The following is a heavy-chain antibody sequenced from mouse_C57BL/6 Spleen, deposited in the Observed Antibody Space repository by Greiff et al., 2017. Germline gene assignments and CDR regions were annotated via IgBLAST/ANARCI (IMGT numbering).Heavy chain of an antibody. V-gene: IGHV1-15*01. D-gene: IGHD1-1*01. CDR1: GYTFTDYE. CDR2: IDPETGGT. Sequence: LVESGAELVRPGASVTLSCKASGYTFTDYEMHWVKQTPVHGLEWIGAIDPETGGTAYNQKFKGKAILTADKSSSTAYMELRSLTSEDSAVYYCTFYGSYAMDYWGQGTSVTVSS. J-gene: IGHJ4*01. CDR3: TFYGSYAMDY.